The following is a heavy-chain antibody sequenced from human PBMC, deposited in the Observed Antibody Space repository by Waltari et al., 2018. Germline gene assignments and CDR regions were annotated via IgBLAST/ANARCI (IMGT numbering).Heavy chain of an antibody. CDR2: ISAYNGNT. CDR3: ARGATGGV. D-gene: IGHD3-10*01. J-gene: IGHJ4*02. Sequence: QAPGQGLEWRGWISAYNGNTNYAQKLQGRATMTTDTSTSNAYMELRGRRSDDTAVYYRARGATGGVWGQGTLVTVSS. V-gene: IGHV1-18*01.